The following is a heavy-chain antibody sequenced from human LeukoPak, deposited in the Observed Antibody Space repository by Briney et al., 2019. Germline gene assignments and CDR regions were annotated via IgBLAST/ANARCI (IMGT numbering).Heavy chain of an antibody. CDR1: GGSISSGDYY. J-gene: IGHJ4*02. V-gene: IGHV4-30-4*08. Sequence: LQTLSLTCTVSGGSISSGDYYWSWIRQPPGTGLEWIGYIYYSGSTYYNPSLKSRVTISVDTSKNQFSLKLSSVTAADTAVYYCARGEAVNLLHYWGQGTLVTVSS. D-gene: IGHD6-19*01. CDR2: IYYSGST. CDR3: ARGEAVNLLHY.